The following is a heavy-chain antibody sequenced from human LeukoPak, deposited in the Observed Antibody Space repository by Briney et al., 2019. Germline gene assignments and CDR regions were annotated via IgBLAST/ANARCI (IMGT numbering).Heavy chain of an antibody. J-gene: IGHJ4*02. CDR1: ECAFSSYS. D-gene: IGHD6-19*01. CDR2: ITSGSKYI. Sequence: TGGSLRLSCAASECAFSSYSMNWFRQAPGKGLEWVASITSGSKYIFYADSVRGRFTISRDNAENSLFLHMKSLRADDTAVYYCASDEETVAGLNGFDLWGQGTLVTVSS. V-gene: IGHV3-21*01. CDR3: ASDEETVAGLNGFDL.